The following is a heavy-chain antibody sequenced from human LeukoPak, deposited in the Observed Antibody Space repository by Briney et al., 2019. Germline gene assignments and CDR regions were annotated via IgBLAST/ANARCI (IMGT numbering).Heavy chain of an antibody. CDR3: ARDLSYPALGYYYYGMDV. Sequence: GGSLRLSCAASGFTFSSYGMNWVRQAPGKGPEWISYISRSGATIYYADSVKGRFTISRDNAKNSLYLQMSSLRSEDTAVYYCARDLSYPALGYYYYGMDVWGQGTTVTVSS. D-gene: IGHD1-26*01. V-gene: IGHV3-48*03. CDR1: GFTFSSYG. J-gene: IGHJ6*02. CDR2: ISRSGATI.